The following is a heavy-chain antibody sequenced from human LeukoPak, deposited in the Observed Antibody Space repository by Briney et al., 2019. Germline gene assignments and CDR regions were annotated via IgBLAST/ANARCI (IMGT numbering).Heavy chain of an antibody. Sequence: GASVKVSCKASGYTFTNYGISWVRQAPGQGLEWTAWISAYSGNTNYAQNFQGRLTMTTDTSTNTAYMELRSLRSDDTAVYYCARQGYCISPSCYARGDDAFDIWGQGTMVTVSS. D-gene: IGHD2-2*01. CDR1: GYTFTNYG. CDR2: ISAYSGNT. CDR3: ARQGYCISPSCYARGDDAFDI. J-gene: IGHJ3*02. V-gene: IGHV1-18*01.